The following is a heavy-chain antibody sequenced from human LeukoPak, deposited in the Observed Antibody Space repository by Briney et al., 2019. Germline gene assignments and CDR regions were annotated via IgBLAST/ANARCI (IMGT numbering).Heavy chain of an antibody. D-gene: IGHD2-15*01. CDR2: IYTSGST. V-gene: IGHV4-61*02. Sequence: SQTLSLTCTVSGGSISSGSYYWSWIRQPAGKGLEWIGRIYTSGSTNYNPSLKSRVTISVDTSKNQFSLKLSSVTAADTAVYYCARGSPQVDYWAREPWSPSPQ. CDR3: ARGSPQVDY. J-gene: IGHJ4*02. CDR1: GGSISSGSYY.